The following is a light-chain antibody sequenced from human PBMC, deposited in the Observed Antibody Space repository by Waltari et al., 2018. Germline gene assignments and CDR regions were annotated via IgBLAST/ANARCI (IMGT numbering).Light chain of an antibody. CDR1: SRDVGGYHL. J-gene: IGLJ3*02. CDR2: EVT. Sequence: QSALTQPASVSGSPGQSITISCTGTSRDVGGYHLVSWYQQYPGEAPKPLNYEVTKRPSGVSNRFSGSNSGNTASLIISGLQTEDDSVFYCCSYAGGGTWVFGGGTKLTVL. CDR3: CSYAGGGTWV. V-gene: IGLV2-23*02.